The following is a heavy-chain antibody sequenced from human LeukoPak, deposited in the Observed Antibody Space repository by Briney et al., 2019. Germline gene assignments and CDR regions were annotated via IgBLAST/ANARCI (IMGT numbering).Heavy chain of an antibody. CDR3: ARSLRVRGVPDYMDV. V-gene: IGHV3-23*01. CDR1: GFTFSNYA. CDR2: ISGSASST. J-gene: IGHJ6*03. Sequence: GGSLRLSCAASGFTFSNYAMSWVRQAPGKGLEWVSAISGSASSTCHADSVKGRFTISRDNSKNMLYLQMNSLRAEDTAVYYCARSLRVRGVPDYMDVWGKGTTVIISS. D-gene: IGHD3-10*02.